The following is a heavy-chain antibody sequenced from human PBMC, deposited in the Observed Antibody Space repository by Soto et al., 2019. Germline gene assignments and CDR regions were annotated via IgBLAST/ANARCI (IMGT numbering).Heavy chain of an antibody. J-gene: IGHJ6*02. V-gene: IGHV4-30-2*01. CDR3: ARAHYGDYGYGMDV. D-gene: IGHD4-17*01. Sequence: QLQLQESGSGLVKPSQTLSLACAVSGGSISSGGYSWSWIRQPPGKGLEWIGYIYHTGTTYYNPSLKSRVTISVDRSRNRFSLKLSAVTAADTAVYYCARAHYGDYGYGMDVWVQGTTVTVS. CDR1: GGSISSGGYS. CDR2: IYHTGTT.